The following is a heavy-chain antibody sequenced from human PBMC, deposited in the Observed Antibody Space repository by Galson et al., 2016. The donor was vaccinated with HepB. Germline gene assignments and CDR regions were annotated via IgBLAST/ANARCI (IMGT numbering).Heavy chain of an antibody. CDR2: ISYDGRRK. CDR1: GFTFSNYG. J-gene: IGHJ4*02. V-gene: IGHV3-30*18. CDR3: TNSNRQSGTYFVAQALAPQEH. D-gene: IGHD1-26*01. Sequence: SLRLSCAASGFTFSNYGMHWVRQAPGKGLEWVAEISYDGRRKNYADSVKGRFTISRDNSKNTLHLQMNRLRPDDTAVYYCTNSNRQSGTYFVAQALAPQEHWGQGTLVTVSS.